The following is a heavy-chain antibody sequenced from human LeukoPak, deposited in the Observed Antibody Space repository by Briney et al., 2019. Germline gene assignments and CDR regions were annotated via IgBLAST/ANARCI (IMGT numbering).Heavy chain of an antibody. CDR2: IYYSGST. J-gene: IGHJ4*02. CDR1: GGSISSYY. V-gene: IGHV4-59*01. Sequence: SETLSLTCTVSGGSISSYYWSWIRQPPGKGLEWIGYIYYSGSTNYNPSLKSRVTISVDTSKNQFSLKLSSVTAADTAVYYCARASVIHAAVDYWGQGTLVTVSP. D-gene: IGHD6-13*01. CDR3: ARASVIHAAVDY.